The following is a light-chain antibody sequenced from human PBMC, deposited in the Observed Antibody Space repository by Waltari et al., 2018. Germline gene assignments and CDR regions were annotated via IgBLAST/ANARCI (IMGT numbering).Light chain of an antibody. CDR3: QQCYGSPYT. Sequence: DIVMTQSPDSLGVSLGERATLHCKSSQRVFYAHHKTYLAWYQQRPGQPPKLLIYWASTRASGVPDRFSGSGSGTDFTLTISSLQAEDAAIYYCQQCYGSPYTFGQGTKLDI. J-gene: IGKJ2*01. CDR2: WAS. V-gene: IGKV4-1*01. CDR1: QRVFYAHHKTY.